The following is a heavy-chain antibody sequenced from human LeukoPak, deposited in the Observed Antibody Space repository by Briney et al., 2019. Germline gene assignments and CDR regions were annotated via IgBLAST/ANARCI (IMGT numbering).Heavy chain of an antibody. V-gene: IGHV3-23*01. CDR1: GFTFSSYA. CDR2: ISGSGGST. CDR3: ARDPGYMDV. Sequence: GGSLRLSCAASGFTFSSYAMSWVRQAPGKGLEWVSAISGSGGSTYYADSVKGRFTISRDNAKNSLYLQMNSLRAEDTAVYYCARDPGYMDVWGKGTTVTVSS. J-gene: IGHJ6*03.